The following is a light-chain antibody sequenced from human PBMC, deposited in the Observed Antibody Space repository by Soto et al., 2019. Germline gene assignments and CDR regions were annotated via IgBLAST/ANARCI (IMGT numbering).Light chain of an antibody. CDR1: HNVDRA. V-gene: IGKV3-15*01. J-gene: IGKJ4*01. CDR3: QQYRHWPPLT. CDR2: GAS. Sequence: EIVMTQSPATLSVSPGETATLSCRASHNVDRAVAWYQHKPGQAPRLLIVGASFRATGVPGRFSGGGSGTDFTLTISSLQSEDFAVYYCQQYRHWPPLTFGGGTAVEIK.